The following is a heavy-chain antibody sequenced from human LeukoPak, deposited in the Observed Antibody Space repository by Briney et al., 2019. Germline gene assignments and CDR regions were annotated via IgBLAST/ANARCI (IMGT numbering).Heavy chain of an antibody. V-gene: IGHV1-18*01. J-gene: IGHJ3*02. CDR1: GYTFTSYG. D-gene: IGHD2-2*01. CDR3: ARDTVFHHSCYPDAFDI. Sequence: ASVKVSCKASGYTFTSYGISWVRQAPGQGLEWMGWISAYNGNTNYAQKLQGRVTMTTDTSTSTAYMELRSLRPDDTAVYYCARDTVFHHSCYPDAFDIWGQGTMVTVSS. CDR2: ISAYNGNT.